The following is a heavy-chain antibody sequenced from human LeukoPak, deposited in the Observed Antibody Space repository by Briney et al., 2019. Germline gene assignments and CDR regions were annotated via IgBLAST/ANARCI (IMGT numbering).Heavy chain of an antibody. CDR3: ARRTPEIGAFDI. CDR2: IYYSGST. CDR1: GGSIRSSTDY. Sequence: SETLSLTCTVSGGSIRSSTDYWGWIRQPPGKELEWIGSIYYSGSTYYNPSLKSRVTISVDTSKNQFSLKLSSVTAADTAVYYCARRTPEIGAFDIRGQGTMVTVSS. J-gene: IGHJ3*02. V-gene: IGHV4-39*01.